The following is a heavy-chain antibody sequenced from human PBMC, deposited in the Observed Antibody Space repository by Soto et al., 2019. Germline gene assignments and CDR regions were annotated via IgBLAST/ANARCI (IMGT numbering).Heavy chain of an antibody. V-gene: IGHV3-72*01. CDR3: VSSTGNYRNFDY. Sequence: EVQLVESGGGLVQPGGSLRLSCAASGFTFSDHYMDWVRQAPGKGLEWVGRTRNKANSYTTEYAASVKGRFTISRDDSKNSLYLQMNSLKAEGTAVYYCVSSTGNYRNFDYWGQGTLVTVSS. CDR1: GFTFSDHY. D-gene: IGHD1-7*01. J-gene: IGHJ4*02. CDR2: TRNKANSYTT.